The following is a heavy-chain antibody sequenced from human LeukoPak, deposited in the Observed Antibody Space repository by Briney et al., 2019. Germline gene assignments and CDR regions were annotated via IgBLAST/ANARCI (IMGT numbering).Heavy chain of an antibody. V-gene: IGHV1-2*06. CDR3: AGWGFEVGANFDY. CDR2: INPNSGGT. D-gene: IGHD1-26*01. CDR1: GYTFTGYY. J-gene: IGHJ4*02. Sequence: ASVKVSCKASGYTFTGYYLHWVRQAPGQGLEWMGRINPNSGGTNYAQKFQGRFTMTRDTSINTAYMELYSLTSDDTAVYYCAGWGFEVGANFDYWGQGTLVTVSS.